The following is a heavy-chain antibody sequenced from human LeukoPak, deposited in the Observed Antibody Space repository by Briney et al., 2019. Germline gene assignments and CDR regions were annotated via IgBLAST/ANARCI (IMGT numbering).Heavy chain of an antibody. CDR1: GGSISSYY. CDR3: ARLAYYYDSSGYPQPFDY. Sequence: PSETLSLTCTVSGGSISSYYWSWIRQPPGKGLEWIGYIYYSGSTNYNPSLKSRVTISVDTSKNQFSLKLSSVTAADTAVYYCARLAYYYDSSGYPQPFDYWGQGTLVTVSS. J-gene: IGHJ4*02. D-gene: IGHD3-22*01. V-gene: IGHV4-59*08. CDR2: IYYSGST.